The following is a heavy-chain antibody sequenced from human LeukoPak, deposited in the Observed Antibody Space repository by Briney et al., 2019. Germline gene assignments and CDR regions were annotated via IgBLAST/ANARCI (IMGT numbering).Heavy chain of an antibody. CDR2: IYSSGST. CDR1: GFTVSSNY. V-gene: IGHV3-53*01. J-gene: IGHJ3*02. D-gene: IGHD2-15*01. CDR3: ARDRYCSGGTCHYTFDI. Sequence: GGSLRLSCAASGFTVSSNYVSWVRQAPGKGLEWVSVIYSSGSTYYADSVKGRFTISRDNSKNTLYLQMNSLRDEDTAMYYCARDRYCSGGTCHYTFDIWGQGTMVIVSS.